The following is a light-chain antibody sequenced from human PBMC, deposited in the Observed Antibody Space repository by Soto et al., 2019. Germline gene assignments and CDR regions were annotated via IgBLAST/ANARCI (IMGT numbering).Light chain of an antibody. CDR2: GAS. Sequence: EIVLTQSPGTLSLSPGERTTLSCRASQSVRSSNLAWYQQKPGQAPRLLIYGASSRATGIPDRFSGSGAGTAFTLTISRLEPEDFAVYYCQQYGSSPRTFGQGTKLEIK. CDR3: QQYGSSPRT. V-gene: IGKV3-20*01. J-gene: IGKJ2*01. CDR1: QSVRSSN.